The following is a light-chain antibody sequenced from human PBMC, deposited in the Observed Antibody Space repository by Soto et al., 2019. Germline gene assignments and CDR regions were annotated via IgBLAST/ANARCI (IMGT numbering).Light chain of an antibody. CDR3: QQYNNWPPWT. Sequence: EIVMTQSPPTLSLSPGERATLSCRASQSVSSNLAWYQQKPGRAPRLLLYGASTRATGIPARFSGSGSGTEFTLTISSRQSEDFAVYYCQQYNNWPPWTFGQGTKVEIK. CDR1: QSVSSN. V-gene: IGKV3-15*01. CDR2: GAS. J-gene: IGKJ1*01.